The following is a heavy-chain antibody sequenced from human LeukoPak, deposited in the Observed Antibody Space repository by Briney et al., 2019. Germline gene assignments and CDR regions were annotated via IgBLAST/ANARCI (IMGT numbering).Heavy chain of an antibody. J-gene: IGHJ4*02. CDR2: INPNSGGT. Sequence: WASVKVSCKASGYTFTGYYMHWVRQAPGQGLEWMGWINPNSGGTNYAQKFQGRVTMTRDTSISTAYMELSRLRSDDTAVYYCARDDFWSGYYTHWGQGTLVTVSS. CDR1: GYTFTGYY. V-gene: IGHV1-2*02. CDR3: ARDDFWSGYYTH. D-gene: IGHD3-3*01.